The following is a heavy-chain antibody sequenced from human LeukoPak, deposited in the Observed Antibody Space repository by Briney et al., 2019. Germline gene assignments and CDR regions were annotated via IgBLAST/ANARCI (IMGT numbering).Heavy chain of an antibody. Sequence: GGSLRLSCAASGFTFSSYAMSWVRQAPGKGQEWVSAISGSGGSTYYADSVKGRFTISRDNSKNTLYLQMNSLRAEDTAVYYCASRSSWMAHFDYWGQGTLVTVSS. CDR3: ASRSSWMAHFDY. J-gene: IGHJ4*02. D-gene: IGHD6-13*01. CDR2: ISGSGGST. V-gene: IGHV3-23*01. CDR1: GFTFSSYA.